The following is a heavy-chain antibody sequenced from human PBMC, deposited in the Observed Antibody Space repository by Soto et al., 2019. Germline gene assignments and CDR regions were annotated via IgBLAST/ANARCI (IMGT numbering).Heavy chain of an antibody. CDR1: GFTFDDYA. CDR3: AKDAMYYYDSSGYPTAFDI. V-gene: IGHV3-9*01. CDR2: ISWNSGSI. D-gene: IGHD3-22*01. Sequence: GGSLRLSCAASGFTFDDYAMHWVRQAPGKGLEWVSGISWNSGSIGYADSVKGRFTISRDNAKNPLYLQMNSLRAEDTALYYCAKDAMYYYDSSGYPTAFDIWGQGTMVTVSS. J-gene: IGHJ3*02.